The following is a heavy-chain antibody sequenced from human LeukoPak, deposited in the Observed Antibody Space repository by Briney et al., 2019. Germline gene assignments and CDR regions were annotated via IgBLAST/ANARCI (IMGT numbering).Heavy chain of an antibody. CDR2: IYYSGTT. Sequence: SQTLSLTCTVSGGSISSGDHYWSWIRQPPGKGLEWIGYIYYSGTTYYNPPLRSRVSISVDTSKNQFSLKLASVTAADTAVYYCAREGPVTTVNHIDYWGQGTLVTVSS. J-gene: IGHJ4*02. CDR1: GGSISSGDHY. V-gene: IGHV4-30-4*01. D-gene: IGHD4-17*01. CDR3: AREGPVTTVNHIDY.